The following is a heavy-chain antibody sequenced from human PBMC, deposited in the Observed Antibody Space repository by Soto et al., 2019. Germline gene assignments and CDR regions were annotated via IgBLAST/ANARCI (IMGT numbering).Heavy chain of an antibody. J-gene: IGHJ4*02. CDR2: TSADNGDT. CDR1: GYSFTRYG. CDR3: XXXXXXXXXSSTXYYFDY. Sequence: QVQLVQSGAEVKEPGASVKVSCKASGYSFTRYGFSWXXXXXXXGLEWMAWTSADNGDTNYAPKLQGRVTLTTDTSTGTAYXXLRSLXXXXXXXXXXXXXXXXXXXSSTXYYFDYWGQGTLVSVSS. V-gene: IGHV1-18*04.